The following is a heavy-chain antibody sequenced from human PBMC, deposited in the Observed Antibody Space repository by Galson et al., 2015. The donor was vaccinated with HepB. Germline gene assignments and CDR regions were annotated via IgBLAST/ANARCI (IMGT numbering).Heavy chain of an antibody. V-gene: IGHV5-10-1*01. D-gene: IGHD3-9*01. Sequence: QSGAEVKKPGESLRISCNGSGYSFTSYWISWVRQMPGKGLEWMGRIDPSDSYTNYSPSFQGHVTISADKSISTAYLQWSSLKASDTAMYYCARDHHHSVWLLTGIGDWGQGTLVTVSS. CDR3: ARDHHHSVWLLTGIGD. J-gene: IGHJ4*02. CDR2: IDPSDSYT. CDR1: GYSFTSYW.